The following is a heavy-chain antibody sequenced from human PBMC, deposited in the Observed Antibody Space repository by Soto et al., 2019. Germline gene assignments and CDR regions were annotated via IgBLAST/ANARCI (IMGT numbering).Heavy chain of an antibody. CDR3: ARGPDYDFWSGSPHYYYGMDV. V-gene: IGHV1-8*01. J-gene: IGHJ6*02. CDR1: GYTFTSYD. D-gene: IGHD3-3*01. Sequence: GASVKVSCKASGYTFTSYDINWVRQATGQGLEWMGWMNPNSGNTGYAQKFQGRVTMTRNTSISTAYMELSSLRSEDTAVYYCARGPDYDFWSGSPHYYYGMDVWGQGTTVTVSS. CDR2: MNPNSGNT.